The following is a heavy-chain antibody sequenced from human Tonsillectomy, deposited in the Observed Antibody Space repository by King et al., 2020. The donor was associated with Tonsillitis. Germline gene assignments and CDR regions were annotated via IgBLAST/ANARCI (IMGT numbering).Heavy chain of an antibody. D-gene: IGHD3-22*01. CDR1: GFTFSNYN. J-gene: IGHJ4*02. Sequence: VQLVESGGGLVKPGGSLRLSCAASGFTFSNYNMNWVRQAPGKGLEWVSSISGSRTYIYYADSVMRRFTISRDNAKNSLYLQMNSLRAEDTAVYYCARAHYYDSSGYYFFDYWGQGTLVTVSS. CDR3: ARAHYYDSSGYYFFDY. V-gene: IGHV3-21*01. CDR2: ISGSRTYI.